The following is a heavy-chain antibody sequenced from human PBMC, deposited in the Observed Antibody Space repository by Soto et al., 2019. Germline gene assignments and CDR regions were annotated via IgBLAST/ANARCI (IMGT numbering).Heavy chain of an antibody. V-gene: IGHV5-10-1*01. D-gene: IGHD4-4*01. CDR3: ARRMTTGTGYYYYGRDV. CDR2: IDPSDSYT. J-gene: IGHJ6*01. Sequence: GESLKISCKGSGYSFTSYWISWVRQMPGKGLEGMGRIDPSDSYTNYSPSFQGHVTISADKSISTAYLQWSSLKASDTALYYCARRMTTGTGYYYYGRDVWGQGTTGAVSS. CDR1: GYSFTSYW.